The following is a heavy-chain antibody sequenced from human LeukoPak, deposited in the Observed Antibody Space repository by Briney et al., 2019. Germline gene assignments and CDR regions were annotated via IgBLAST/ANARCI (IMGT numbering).Heavy chain of an antibody. V-gene: IGHV4-38-2*02. CDR3: ARDGSPLIAVAGLNWFDP. CDR2: IYHSGST. CDR1: GYSISSGYY. D-gene: IGHD6-19*01. J-gene: IGHJ5*02. Sequence: SETLSLTCTVSGYSISSGYYWGWIRQPPGKGLEWIGSIYHSGSTYYNPSLKSRVTISVDTSKNQFSLKLSSVTAADTAVYYCARDGSPLIAVAGLNWFDPWGQGTLVTVSS.